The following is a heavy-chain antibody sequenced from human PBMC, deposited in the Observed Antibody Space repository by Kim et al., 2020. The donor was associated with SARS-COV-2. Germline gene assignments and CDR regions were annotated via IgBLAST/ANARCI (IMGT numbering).Heavy chain of an antibody. V-gene: IGHV3-21*01. CDR1: GFTFSSYS. CDR2: VSTTSDYI. CDR3: ARDRCSGYACYSFDC. Sequence: GGSLRLSCTASGFTFSSYSMNWVRQAPGKGLEWVSSVSTTSDYIYYADSVKGRFTISRDNAKNSLYLQLNNLRAEDTAVYYCARDRCSGYACYSFDCWG. J-gene: IGHJ4*01. D-gene: IGHD3-22*01.